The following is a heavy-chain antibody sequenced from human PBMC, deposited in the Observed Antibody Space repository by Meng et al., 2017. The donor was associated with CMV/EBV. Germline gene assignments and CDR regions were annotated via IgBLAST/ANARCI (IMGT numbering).Heavy chain of an antibody. J-gene: IGHJ6*02. CDR1: GFTFSSYG. CDR2: IRYDGSNK. D-gene: IGHD6-25*01. V-gene: IGHV3-30*02. CDR3: AKDSDEKSYYYYGMDV. Sequence: GESLKISCAASGFTFSSYGMHWVRQAPGKGLEWVAFIRYDGSNKYYADSVKGRFTISRDNSKNTLYLQMNSLRAEDTAVYYCAKDSDEKSYYYYGMDVWGQGTTVTVSS.